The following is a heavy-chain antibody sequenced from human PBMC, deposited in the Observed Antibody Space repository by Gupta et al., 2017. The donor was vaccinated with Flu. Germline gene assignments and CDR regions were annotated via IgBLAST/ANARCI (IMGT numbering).Heavy chain of an antibody. J-gene: IGHJ4*02. V-gene: IGHV1-2*02. D-gene: IGHD3/OR15-3a*01. CDR3: VREWTAASSQSPPWDY. CDR2: INPNSGAT. Sequence: QVQLVQSGAEVKKPGASLKVSCTASGYTFTAYYMQWARQAPGQGLEWMGKINPNSGATNYAEKFQGRVSMTRDTSISTTYMELSRLTSDDTAVYYCVREWTAASSQSPPWDYWGQGTLVTVSS. CDR1: GYTFTAYY.